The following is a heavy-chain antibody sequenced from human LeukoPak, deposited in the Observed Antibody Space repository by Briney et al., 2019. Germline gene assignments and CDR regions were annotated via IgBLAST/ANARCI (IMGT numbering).Heavy chain of an antibody. D-gene: IGHD3-3*01. Sequence: HPGGSLRLSCAASGFTFSSYPMSWVRQAPGKGLEWVSAISAGGGSTYYADSVKGRFTISRDNSKNTLYLQMNSLRAEDTAVYYCAKEISSQRITIFGVVDYWGQGTLVTVSS. J-gene: IGHJ4*02. CDR2: ISAGGGST. CDR3: AKEISSQRITIFGVVDY. V-gene: IGHV3-23*01. CDR1: GFTFSSYP.